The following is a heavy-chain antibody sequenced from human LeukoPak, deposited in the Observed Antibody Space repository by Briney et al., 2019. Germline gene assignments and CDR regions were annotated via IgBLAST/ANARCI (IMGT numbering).Heavy chain of an antibody. V-gene: IGHV3-23*01. CDR1: GFTSSSYS. J-gene: IGHJ6*02. CDR2: ISGSGGST. Sequence: GGSLRLSCAASGFTSSSYSMNWVRQAPGKWLEWVSAISGSGGSTYYADSVKGRFTISRDNSKNTLYLQMNSLRAEDTAVYYCAKDSSSWSYYYYGMDVWGQGTTVTVSS. D-gene: IGHD6-13*01. CDR3: AKDSSSWSYYYYGMDV.